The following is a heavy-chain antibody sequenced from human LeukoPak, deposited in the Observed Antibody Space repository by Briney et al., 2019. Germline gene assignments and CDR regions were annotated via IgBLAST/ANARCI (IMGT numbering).Heavy chain of an antibody. CDR3: AKDLRSSIAARRGSLRPVFDY. CDR1: GFTFSSYS. CDR2: ISSSSSTI. V-gene: IGHV3-48*01. D-gene: IGHD6-6*01. Sequence: QSGGSLRLSCAASGFTFSSYSMNWVRQAPGKGLEWVSYISSSSSTIYYADSVKGRFTISRDNAKNSLYLQMNSLRAEDTAVYYCAKDLRSSIAARRGSLRPVFDYWGQGTLVTVSS. J-gene: IGHJ4*02.